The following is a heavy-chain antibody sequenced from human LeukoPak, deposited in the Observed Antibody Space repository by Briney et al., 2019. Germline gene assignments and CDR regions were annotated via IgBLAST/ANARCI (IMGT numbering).Heavy chain of an antibody. D-gene: IGHD2-2*03. CDR3: AKDLDIVVVPAAESSEYFQH. J-gene: IGHJ1*01. V-gene: IGHV3-30*02. CDR1: GFTFSSYG. CDR2: IRYDGSNK. Sequence: GGSLRLSCVASGFTFSSYGMHWVRQAPGKGLEGVAFIRYDGSNKYYADSVKGRFTISRDNSKNTLYLQMNSLRAEDTAVYYCAKDLDIVVVPAAESSEYFQHWGQGTLVTVSS.